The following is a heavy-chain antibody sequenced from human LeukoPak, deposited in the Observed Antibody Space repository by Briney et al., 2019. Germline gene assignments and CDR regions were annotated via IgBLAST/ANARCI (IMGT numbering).Heavy chain of an antibody. V-gene: IGHV3-30*04. Sequence: RSGRSLRLSCAASGFTFSSYAMHWVRQAPGKGLEWVAVISYDGSNKYYADSVKGRFTISRDNSKNTLYLQMNSLRAEDTAVYYCARDWHYYFDYWGQGTLVTVSS. CDR2: ISYDGSNK. CDR3: ARDWHYYFDY. CDR1: GFTFSSYA. J-gene: IGHJ4*02.